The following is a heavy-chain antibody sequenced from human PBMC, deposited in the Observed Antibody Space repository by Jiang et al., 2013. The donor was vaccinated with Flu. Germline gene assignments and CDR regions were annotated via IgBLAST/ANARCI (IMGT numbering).Heavy chain of an antibody. V-gene: IGHV7-4-1*02. Sequence: QSGSELKKPGASVKISCKASGYIFTNYAMNWVRQAPGQGLEWVGWINTNSRSPLYAQGFTGRFVFSLDTSVSTAYLQISSLKAEDTAIYFCAREAAEMATGYFDSWGQGTLVTVSS. CDR2: INTNSRSP. D-gene: IGHD5-24*01. J-gene: IGHJ4*02. CDR3: AREAAEMATGYFDS. CDR1: GYIFTNYA.